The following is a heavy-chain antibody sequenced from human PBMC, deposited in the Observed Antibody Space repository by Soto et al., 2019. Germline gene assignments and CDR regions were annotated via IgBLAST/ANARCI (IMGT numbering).Heavy chain of an antibody. CDR3: AGPRVAGTEGYYYYVMDV. J-gene: IGHJ6*02. CDR1: GGSISSSSYY. Sequence: SETLSLTCTVSGGSISSSSYYWGWIRQPPGTGLEWIGSIYYSGSTYYNPSLKSRVTISVDTSKNQFSLKLSSVTAADTAVYYCAGPRVAGTEGYYYYVMDVWGQGTRVTVSS. CDR2: IYYSGST. V-gene: IGHV4-39*01. D-gene: IGHD6-19*01.